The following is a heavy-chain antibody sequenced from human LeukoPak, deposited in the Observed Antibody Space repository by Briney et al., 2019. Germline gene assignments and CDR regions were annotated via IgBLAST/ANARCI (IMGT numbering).Heavy chain of an antibody. CDR1: GGTFSSYA. CDR3: ARDHQSEVAGTDWFGP. D-gene: IGHD6-19*01. V-gene: IGHV1-69*04. Sequence: ASVKVSCKASGGTFSSYAISWVRQAPGQGLEWMGRIIPIFGIANYAQKFQGRVTITADKSTSTAYMELSSLRSEDTAVYYCARDHQSEVAGTDWFGPWGQGTLVTVSS. J-gene: IGHJ5*02. CDR2: IIPIFGIA.